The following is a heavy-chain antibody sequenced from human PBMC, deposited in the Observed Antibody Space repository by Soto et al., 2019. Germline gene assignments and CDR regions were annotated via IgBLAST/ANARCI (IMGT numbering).Heavy chain of an antibody. D-gene: IGHD6-6*01. V-gene: IGHV2-70*04. J-gene: IGHJ4*02. CDR2: IDWDDDK. CDR1: GFSLSTSGMR. Sequence: ESGPTLVNPTQTLTLACTFSGFSLSTSGMRVSWIRQPPGKTLEWLARIDWDDDKFYSTSLKTRLTISKDTSKNQVVLTMTNMAPVDTATYYSARIRGGSSSGYFDYWGQGTLVTVSS. CDR3: ARIRGGSSSGYFDY.